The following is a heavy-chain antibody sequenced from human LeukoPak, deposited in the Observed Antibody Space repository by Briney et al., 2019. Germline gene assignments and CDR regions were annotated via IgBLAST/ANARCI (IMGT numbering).Heavy chain of an antibody. CDR1: GFTVSSNY. CDR3: AKDPPGSRILMAASDY. J-gene: IGHJ4*01. Sequence: GGSLRLSCAASGFTVSSNYMSWVRQAPGKGLEWVSGITGSGGGTYYADSVRGRFTISRDNSKNTLYLQMNSLRAEDTALYFCAKDPPGSRILMAASDYWGHGTRVTVSS. CDR2: ITGSGGGT. D-gene: IGHD1-14*01. V-gene: IGHV3-23*01.